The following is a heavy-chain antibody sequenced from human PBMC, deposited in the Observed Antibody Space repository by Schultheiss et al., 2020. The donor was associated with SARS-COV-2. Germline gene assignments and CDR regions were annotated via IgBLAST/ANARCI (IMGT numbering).Heavy chain of an antibody. D-gene: IGHD1-26*01. CDR1: GYTFTSYG. V-gene: IGHV1-18*04. J-gene: IGHJ4*02. CDR3: AREWGSGSYYVLDY. CDR2: ISAYNGNT. Sequence: ASVKVSCKASGYTFTSYGISWVRQAPGQGLEWMGWISAYNGNTNYAQKLQGRVTMTTDTSTSTAYMELRSLRSEDTAVYHCAREWGSGSYYVLDYWGQGTLVTVSS.